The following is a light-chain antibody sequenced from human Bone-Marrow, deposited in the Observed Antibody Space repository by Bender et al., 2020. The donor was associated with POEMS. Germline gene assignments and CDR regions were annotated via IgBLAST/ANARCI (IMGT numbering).Light chain of an antibody. CDR3: SSYSSTNHVV. V-gene: IGLV2-14*01. Sequence: HSALTQPASVSGSPGQSITFSCTGTSSDIGDYNFVSWYQHHPGKAHKLIIYEVTDRPSGVSDRFSGFKSDHTASLTISGLQTDDEADYYCSSYSSTNHVVFGGGTRLTVL. J-gene: IGLJ2*01. CDR1: SSDIGDYNF. CDR2: EVT.